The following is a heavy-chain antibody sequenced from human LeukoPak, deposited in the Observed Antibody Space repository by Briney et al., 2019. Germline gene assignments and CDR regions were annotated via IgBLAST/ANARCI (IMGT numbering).Heavy chain of an antibody. CDR1: GGSISSSSYY. Sequence: SETLSLTCTVSGGSISSSSYYWGWIRQPPGKGLEWIGSIYYSGSTYYNPSLKSRVTISVDTSKNQFSLKLSSVTAADTAVYYCARVIRNYRFFDYWGQGTLVTVSS. D-gene: IGHD1-7*01. CDR3: ARVIRNYRFFDY. V-gene: IGHV4-39*07. CDR2: IYYSGST. J-gene: IGHJ4*02.